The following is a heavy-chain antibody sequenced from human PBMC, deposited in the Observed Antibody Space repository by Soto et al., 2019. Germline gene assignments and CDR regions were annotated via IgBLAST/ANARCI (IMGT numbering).Heavy chain of an antibody. Sequence: LSQTLSLTCVLSWDSVSNNGASWNWIMQSPSGGLEWLGRTYYRSKWISDYAMSGKSRISITPDTSKNQIALQLNSVTPEDTAVYHVVRDAADCNSGFDYCGQGNLGTLSS. D-gene: IGHD1-26*01. V-gene: IGHV6-1*01. J-gene: IGHJ4*02. CDR2: TYYRSKWIS. CDR1: WDSVSNNGAS. CDR3: VRDAADCNSGFDY.